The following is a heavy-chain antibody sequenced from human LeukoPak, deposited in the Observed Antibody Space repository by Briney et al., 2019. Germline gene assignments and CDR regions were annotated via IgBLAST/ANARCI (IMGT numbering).Heavy chain of an antibody. CDR1: GFTFSSYS. CDR2: ISSSSSTI. V-gene: IGHV3-48*01. J-gene: IGHJ4*02. CDR3: ARDPETIGYCSSTSCEELDY. D-gene: IGHD2-2*01. Sequence: GGSLRLSCAASGFTFSSYSMNWVRQAPGKGLEWVSYISSSSSTIYYADSVKGRFTISRDNAKNSLYLQMNSLRAEDTAVYYCARDPETIGYCSSTSCEELDYWGQGTLVTVSS.